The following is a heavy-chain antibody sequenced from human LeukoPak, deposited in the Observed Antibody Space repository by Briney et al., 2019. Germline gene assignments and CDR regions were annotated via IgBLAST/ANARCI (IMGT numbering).Heavy chain of an antibody. V-gene: IGHV1-18*01. J-gene: IGHJ5*02. CDR3: ARVGVAVAVFSRYWFDP. CDR1: GYTFTSYG. Sequence: ASVKVSCKASGYTFTSYGISWVRQAPGQGLEWMGWISAYNGNTNYAQKLQGRVTMTTDTSTSTAYMELRSLRSDDTAVYYCARVGVAVAVFSRYWFDPWGQGTLVTVSS. CDR2: ISAYNGNT. D-gene: IGHD6-19*01.